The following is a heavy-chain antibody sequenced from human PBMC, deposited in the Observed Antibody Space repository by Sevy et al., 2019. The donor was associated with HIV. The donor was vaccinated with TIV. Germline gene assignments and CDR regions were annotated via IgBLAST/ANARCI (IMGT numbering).Heavy chain of an antibody. V-gene: IGHV3-23*01. CDR1: GFTFSSYV. CDR2: ISGSGGST. J-gene: IGHJ4*02. CDR3: AKGDYGSGSPPFDY. Sequence: GGSLRLSCAASGFTFSSYVMSWVRQAPGKGLEWVSAISGSGGSTYYADSVKGRFTISRDNSKNTLYLQMNSLRAEDTAVYYCAKGDYGSGSPPFDYWGQRTLVTVSS. D-gene: IGHD3-10*01.